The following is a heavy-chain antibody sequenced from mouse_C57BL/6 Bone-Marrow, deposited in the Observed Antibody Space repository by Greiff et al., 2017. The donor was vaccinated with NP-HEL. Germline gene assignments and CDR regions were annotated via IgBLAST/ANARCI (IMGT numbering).Heavy chain of an antibody. CDR2: INPSSGYT. J-gene: IGHJ1*03. CDR3: ARPYSNYVGYFDV. V-gene: IGHV1-7*01. D-gene: IGHD2-5*01. Sequence: QVQLQQSGAELAKPGASVKLSCKASGYTFTSYWMHWVKQRPGQGLEWIGYINPSSGYTKYNQKLKGKTTWTAEKSSSTAYMQLSSLTYEDSAVYYCARPYSNYVGYFDVWGTGTTVTVSS. CDR1: GYTFTSYW.